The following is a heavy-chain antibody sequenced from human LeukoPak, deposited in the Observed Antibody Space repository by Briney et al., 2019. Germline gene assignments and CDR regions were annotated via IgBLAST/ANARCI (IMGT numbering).Heavy chain of an antibody. V-gene: IGHV3-21*01. J-gene: IGHJ3*02. CDR1: GFTFSSYS. CDR2: ISTSSSYI. CDR3: ARGASVVAGSDNAFDI. D-gene: IGHD6-19*01. Sequence: PGGSLRLSCAASGFTFSSYSMNWVRQAAGKGLEWVSSISTSSSYIYYADSVKGRFTISRDNARKSLYLQMNSRRADDTAVYYCARGASVVAGSDNAFDIWGQGTMVTVSS.